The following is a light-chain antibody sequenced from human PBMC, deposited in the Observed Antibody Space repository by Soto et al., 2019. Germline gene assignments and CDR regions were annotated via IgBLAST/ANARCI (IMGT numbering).Light chain of an antibody. J-gene: IGKJ1*01. CDR1: QSVLYNSNNKNY. CDR3: QQYYDSPQT. Sequence: DIVMTQSPDSLAVSLGERATINCKSSQSVLYNSNNKNYLAWYQQKPGQPPKLLIYSASTRESGVPDRFSGSGSGTDFTLTISSLQAEDVAVYYCQQYYDSPQTFGQGTKVEIK. V-gene: IGKV4-1*01. CDR2: SAS.